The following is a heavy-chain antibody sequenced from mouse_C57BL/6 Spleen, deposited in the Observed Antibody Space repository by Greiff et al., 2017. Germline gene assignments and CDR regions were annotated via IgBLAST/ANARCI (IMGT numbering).Heavy chain of an antibody. CDR3: AREDSNYFFDY. D-gene: IGHD2-5*01. J-gene: IGHJ2*01. V-gene: IGHV5-4*01. Sequence: EVQLMESGGGLVKPGGSLKLSCAASGFTFSSYAMSWVRQTPEKRLEWVATISDGGSYTYYPDNVKGRFTISRDNAKNNLYLQMSHLKSEDTAMYYCAREDSNYFFDYWGQGTTLTVSS. CDR1: GFTFSSYA. CDR2: ISDGGSYT.